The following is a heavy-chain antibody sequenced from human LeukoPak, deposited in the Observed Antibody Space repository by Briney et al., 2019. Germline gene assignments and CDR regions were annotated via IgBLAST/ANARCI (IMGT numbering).Heavy chain of an antibody. J-gene: IGHJ4*02. CDR3: AGEQYYYDSSGYPKYFDY. V-gene: IGHV1-69*05. Sequence: SVEVSCKASGGTFSSYAISWVRQAPGQGLEWMGRIIPIFGTANYAQKFQGRVTITTDESTGTAYMELSSLRSEDTAVYYCAGEQYYYDSSGYPKYFDYWGQGTLVTVSS. D-gene: IGHD3-22*01. CDR2: IIPIFGTA. CDR1: GGTFSSYA.